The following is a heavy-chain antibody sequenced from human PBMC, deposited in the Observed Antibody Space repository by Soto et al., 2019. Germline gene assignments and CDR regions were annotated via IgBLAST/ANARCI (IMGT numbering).Heavy chain of an antibody. J-gene: IGHJ4*02. D-gene: IGHD6-13*01. CDR1: EGTFNSYA. V-gene: IGHV1-69*01. Sequence: QAQVVQSGAEVRKPGSSVKLSCKASEGTFNSYAIAWVRQGPGQGLEWMGGIIPYYNTLNYAQKFQDRVTVTADDSTNTAYMELSSLRSDDTAVYFCASGASRWYPYFFDSWAQRTLVTVSS. CDR2: IIPYYNTL. CDR3: ASGASRWYPYFFDS.